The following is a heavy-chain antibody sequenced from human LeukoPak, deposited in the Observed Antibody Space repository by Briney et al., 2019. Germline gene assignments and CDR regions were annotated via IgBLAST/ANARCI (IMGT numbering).Heavy chain of an antibody. CDR3: AKSRSGYHFDY. V-gene: IGHV5-51*01. D-gene: IGHD3-22*01. J-gene: IGHJ4*02. CDR1: GYSLTSYW. Sequence: GESLKISCQGSGYSLTSYWIGWVREMPGKGLEWMGIIYPGDSDTRYSPSFQGQVTTSADKSISTAYLQWSSLKASDTAMYFCAKSRSGYHFDYWGQGTLVTVSS. CDR2: IYPGDSDT.